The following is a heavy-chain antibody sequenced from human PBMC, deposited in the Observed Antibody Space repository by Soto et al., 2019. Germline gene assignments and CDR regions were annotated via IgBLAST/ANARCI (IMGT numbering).Heavy chain of an antibody. Sequence: VKVSCKASGYTFTSYYMHWVRQAPGQGLEWMGIINPSGGSTSYAQQFQRRVTMTRDTSTSTVYMVVGRLSSEDTAVDSCARVSSALWSGYQYYYYYAMGVWGEGTAVTESS. CDR1: GYTFTSYY. V-gene: IGHV1-46*01. D-gene: IGHD3-3*01. CDR3: ARVSSALWSGYQYYYYYAMGV. CDR2: INPSGGST. J-gene: IGHJ6*01.